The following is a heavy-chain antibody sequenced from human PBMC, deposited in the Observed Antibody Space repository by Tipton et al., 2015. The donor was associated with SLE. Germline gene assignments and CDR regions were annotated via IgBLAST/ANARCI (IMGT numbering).Heavy chain of an antibody. V-gene: IGHV1-69*05. CDR1: GGTFSSYT. Sequence: QSGAEVKKPGSSVKVSCKASGGTFSSYTINWVRQAPGQGLEWMGGIIPIFGTANYAQKFQDRVTITTDESTSTAYMELSSLRSEDTAVYYCARGWTEVGATPSPYVYWGQGTLVTVSS. CDR2: IIPIFGTA. D-gene: IGHD1-26*01. CDR3: ARGWTEVGATPSPYVY. J-gene: IGHJ4*02.